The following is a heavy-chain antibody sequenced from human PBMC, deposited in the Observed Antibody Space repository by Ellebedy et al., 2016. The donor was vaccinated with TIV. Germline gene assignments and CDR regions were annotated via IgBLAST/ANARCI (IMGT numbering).Heavy chain of an antibody. CDR3: ASLDYDCSGNYYYFDY. CDR1: GYSFISYL. J-gene: IGHJ4*02. D-gene: IGHD3-22*01. V-gene: IGHV5-51*01. CDR2: IYPGDSDT. Sequence: GESLKISCQGSGYSFISYLIGWVRQMPGKGLEWVGKIYPGDSDTRYSPSSQGQITISADKPNSTAYLQWSSLKASDTAMYYCASLDYDCSGNYYYFDYWGQGTLVTVSS.